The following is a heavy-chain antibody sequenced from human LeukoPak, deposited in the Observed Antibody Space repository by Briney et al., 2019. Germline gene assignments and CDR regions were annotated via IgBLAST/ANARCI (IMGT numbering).Heavy chain of an antibody. Sequence: GGSLRLSCAASGFTFSSHSMNWVRQAPGKGLEWVSSISSSSSYIYYADSVKGRFTISRDNAKNSLYLQMNSLRAEDTAVYYCARANNMGSSSPLDYWGQGTLVTVSS. D-gene: IGHD6-13*01. CDR1: GFTFSSHS. CDR3: ARANNMGSSSPLDY. CDR2: ISSSSSYI. V-gene: IGHV3-21*01. J-gene: IGHJ4*02.